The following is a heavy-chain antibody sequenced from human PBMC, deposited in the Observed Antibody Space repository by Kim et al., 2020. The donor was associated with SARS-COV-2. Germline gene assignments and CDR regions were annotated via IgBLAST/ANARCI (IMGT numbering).Heavy chain of an antibody. V-gene: IGHV3-30*02. D-gene: IGHD4-4*01. J-gene: IGHJ5*02. Sequence: YTDSVKGRFTISRDNSKNTLYLQMNNLRSEDSAVYYCAKPLRNMYNWFDAWGQGTLVTVSS. CDR3: AKPLRNMYNWFDA.